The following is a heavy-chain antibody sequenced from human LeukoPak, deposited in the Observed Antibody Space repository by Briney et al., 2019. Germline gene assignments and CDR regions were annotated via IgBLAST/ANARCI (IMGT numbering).Heavy chain of an antibody. CDR2: INHSGST. Sequence: SETLSLTCAVYGGSFSGYYWSWIRQPPGKGLEWIGEINHSGSTNYNPSLKSRVTISVDTSKNQLSLKLSSVTAADTAVYYCARIGYCSSTSCYGGGSNYYYYYMDVWGKGTTVTVSS. J-gene: IGHJ6*03. V-gene: IGHV4-34*01. CDR1: GGSFSGYY. D-gene: IGHD2-2*01. CDR3: ARIGYCSSTSCYGGGSNYYYYYMDV.